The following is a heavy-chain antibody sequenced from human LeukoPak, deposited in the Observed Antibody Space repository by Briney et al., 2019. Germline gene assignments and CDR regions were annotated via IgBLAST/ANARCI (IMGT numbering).Heavy chain of an antibody. D-gene: IGHD3-3*01. CDR1: GFSFNIFG. Sequence: SGGSLRLSCAASGFSFNIFGIHWVRHTPGKGLEWVALIWYDGSKQYYADSVKGRFTISRDNSKNTLSLQTNSLRAEDTAVYYCAKPLTPLLEWLPYYDAFDIWGQGTMVTVSS. CDR2: IWYDGSKQ. J-gene: IGHJ3*02. V-gene: IGHV3-30*02. CDR3: AKPLTPLLEWLPYYDAFDI.